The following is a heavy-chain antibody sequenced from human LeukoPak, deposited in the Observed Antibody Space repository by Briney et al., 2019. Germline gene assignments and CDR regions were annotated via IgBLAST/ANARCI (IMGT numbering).Heavy chain of an antibody. D-gene: IGHD6-13*01. V-gene: IGHV3-23*01. Sequence: GGSLRLSCSASGFTFSRSDMIWVRQAPGKGLEWVSIISGSGGSTFYADSVRGRFTISRDNSDNRLYLQMNSLRVEDTAVYFCVKKGSSWSPRFDSWGHGTLVTVSS. J-gene: IGHJ5*01. CDR3: VKKGSSWSPRFDS. CDR2: ISGSGGST. CDR1: GFTFSRSD.